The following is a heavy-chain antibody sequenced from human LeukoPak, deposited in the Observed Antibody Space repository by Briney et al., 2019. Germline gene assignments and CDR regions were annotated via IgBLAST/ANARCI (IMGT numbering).Heavy chain of an antibody. Sequence: GGSLRLSCAASGFTYSSDAMSWVRQAPGKGLEWVSAISGSGASTDYADSVKGRFTISRDNSKNTLYVQMNSLRAEDTAVYYCAKEPRRGYYHISGYFDYWGQGTLVTVSS. J-gene: IGHJ4*02. CDR1: GFTYSSDA. CDR3: AKEPRRGYYHISGYFDY. CDR2: ISGSGAST. V-gene: IGHV3-23*01. D-gene: IGHD3-22*01.